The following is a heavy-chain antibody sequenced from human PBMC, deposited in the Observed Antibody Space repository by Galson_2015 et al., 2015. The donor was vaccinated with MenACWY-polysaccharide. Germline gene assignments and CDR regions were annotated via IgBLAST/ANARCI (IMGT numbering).Heavy chain of an antibody. Sequence: SLRLSCAGSGFTFSTYSMIWVRQAPGKGLEWVSAVRGSSSYIYYADSVEGRFTLSRDNAQNSLYLQMSSLRVEDTAIYYCAGISWCSIPKCPIDYWGQVTPVTVSS. V-gene: IGHV3-21*01. CDR3: AGISWCSIPKCPIDY. CDR2: VRGSSSYI. CDR1: GFTFSTYS. J-gene: IGHJ4*02. D-gene: IGHD2-8*01.